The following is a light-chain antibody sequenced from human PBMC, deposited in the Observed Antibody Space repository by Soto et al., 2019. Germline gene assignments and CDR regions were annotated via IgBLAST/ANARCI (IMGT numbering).Light chain of an antibody. CDR2: DAS. Sequence: EIVLTQSPATLSLSPGERATLSCRASQSLSRSLAWFQQKPGQAPRLLIYDASNRAAGIPARFSGSGSGTDFTLTISSLEPEDSAVYYCQQRSNWPPLTVGGGTKVEIK. J-gene: IGKJ4*01. CDR3: QQRSNWPPLT. V-gene: IGKV3-11*01. CDR1: QSLSRS.